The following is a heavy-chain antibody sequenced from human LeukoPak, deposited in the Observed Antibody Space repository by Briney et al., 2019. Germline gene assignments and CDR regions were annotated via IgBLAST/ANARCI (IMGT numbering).Heavy chain of an antibody. CDR1: GYSFSNYW. Sequence: GESLKISCKGSGYSFSNYWIGWVRQMPGKGLEWMGIIYPGDSDTRYSPSFQGQVTISADKSISTAYLQWRSLKASDTAMYYCVRDGYNRFNYYFDYWGQGTLVTVTS. V-gene: IGHV5-51*01. J-gene: IGHJ4*02. CDR2: IYPGDSDT. D-gene: IGHD5-24*01. CDR3: VRDGYNRFNYYFDY.